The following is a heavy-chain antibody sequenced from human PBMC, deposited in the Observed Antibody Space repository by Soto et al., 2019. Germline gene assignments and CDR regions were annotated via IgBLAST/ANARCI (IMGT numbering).Heavy chain of an antibody. J-gene: IGHJ5*02. Sequence: QVQLQESGPGLVKPSQTLSLTCTVSGGSISSGGYYWSWIRQHPGKGLEWIGYIYYSGSTYFNPSLKSRLTISVDTSKNQFSLQLSSVPAADTAVYYCARAGHSSSSEGANWFDPWGQGTLVTVSS. CDR1: GGSISSGGYY. V-gene: IGHV4-31*03. D-gene: IGHD6-6*01. CDR3: ARAGHSSSSEGANWFDP. CDR2: IYYSGST.